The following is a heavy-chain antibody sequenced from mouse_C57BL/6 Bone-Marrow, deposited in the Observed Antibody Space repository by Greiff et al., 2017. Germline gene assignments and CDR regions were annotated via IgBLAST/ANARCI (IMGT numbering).Heavy chain of an antibody. Sequence: EVQLVESGGGLVQPKGSLKLSCAASGFTFNTYAMHWVRQAPGKGLEWVARIRSKSSNYATYYADSVKDRFTISRDDSQSMLYLQMNNLKTEDTAMYYCVREEAYGSSPFFAYWGQGTLVTVSA. J-gene: IGHJ3*01. D-gene: IGHD1-1*01. CDR1: GFTFNTYA. CDR3: VREEAYGSSPFFAY. V-gene: IGHV10-3*01. CDR2: IRSKSSNYAT.